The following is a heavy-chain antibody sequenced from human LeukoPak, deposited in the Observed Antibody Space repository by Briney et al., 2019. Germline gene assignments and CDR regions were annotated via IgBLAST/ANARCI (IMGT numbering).Heavy chain of an antibody. J-gene: IGHJ4*02. CDR2: IRYDGSNK. CDR3: ARDLKKRNYYDSSGLYFDY. CDR1: GFTFSSYG. D-gene: IGHD3-22*01. Sequence: GGSLRLSCAASGFTFSSYGMHWVRQAPGKGLEWVAFIRYDGSNKYYADSVKGRFTISRDNSKNTLYLQMNSLRAEDTAVYYCARDLKKRNYYDSSGLYFDYWGQGTLVTVSS. V-gene: IGHV3-30*02.